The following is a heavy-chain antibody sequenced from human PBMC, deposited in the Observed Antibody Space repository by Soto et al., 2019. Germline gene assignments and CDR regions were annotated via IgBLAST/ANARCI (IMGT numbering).Heavy chain of an antibody. CDR3: ARRAYDSSGYYYYYYYGMDV. V-gene: IGHV1-8*01. Sequence: ASVKVSCKASGYTFTSYDINWVRQATGQGLEWMGWMNPNSGNTGYAQKFQGRVTMTRNTSISTAYMELSSLRSEDTAVYYCARRAYDSSGYYYYYYYGMDVWGQGTTVTVSS. J-gene: IGHJ6*02. CDR2: MNPNSGNT. D-gene: IGHD3-22*01. CDR1: GYTFTSYD.